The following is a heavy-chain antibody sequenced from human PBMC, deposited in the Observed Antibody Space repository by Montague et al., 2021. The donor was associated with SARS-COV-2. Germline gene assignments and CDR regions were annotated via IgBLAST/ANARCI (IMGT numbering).Heavy chain of an antibody. J-gene: IGHJ4*02. V-gene: IGHV4-59*13. D-gene: IGHD3-22*01. CDR2: IYYSGGT. CDR3: ARDSHYYDSGGHFDY. CDR1: GGSISSYY. Sequence: SETLSLTCTVSGGSISSYYWSWIRQPPGKGLEWIGYIYYSGGTNYNPSLKSRVTISVDTSKNKFSLKLSPVTAADTAVYYCARDSHYYDSGGHFDYWGQGTLVTVSS.